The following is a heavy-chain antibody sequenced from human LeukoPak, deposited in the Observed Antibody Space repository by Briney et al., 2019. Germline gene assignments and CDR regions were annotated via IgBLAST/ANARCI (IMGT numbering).Heavy chain of an antibody. D-gene: IGHD1-26*01. CDR1: GFTVSSNL. CDR2: IYSGGGT. CDR3: ASGSPPDC. Sequence: GGSLRLSCAASGFTVSSNLMSWVRQAPGRGLEWVSLIYSGGGTYHADSVKGRFTISRDNSKNTLYLQMNSLRAEDTAVYYCASGSPPDCRGQGTLVTVSS. V-gene: IGHV3-53*01. J-gene: IGHJ4*02.